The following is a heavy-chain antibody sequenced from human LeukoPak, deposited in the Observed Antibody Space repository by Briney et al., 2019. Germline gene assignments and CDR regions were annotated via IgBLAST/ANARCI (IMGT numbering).Heavy chain of an antibody. CDR3: AELGITMIGGV. Sequence: GGSLRLSCAASGFTFSSYEMNWVRQAPGAGLEWVSYISSSGSTIYYADSVKGRFTISRDKAKNSLYLQMNSLRAEDTAVYYCAELGITMIGGVWGKGTTVTISS. CDR2: ISSSGSTI. V-gene: IGHV3-48*03. J-gene: IGHJ6*04. D-gene: IGHD3-10*02. CDR1: GFTFSSYE.